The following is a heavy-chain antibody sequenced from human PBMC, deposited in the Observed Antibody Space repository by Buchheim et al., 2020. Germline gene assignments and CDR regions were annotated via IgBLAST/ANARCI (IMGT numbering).Heavy chain of an antibody. V-gene: IGHV3-7*01. D-gene: IGHD6-25*01. J-gene: IGHJ4*02. CDR3: AGGRAADY. Sequence: EVQLVESGGGLVQPGGSLRLSCAASGFTSSNFWMTWVRQAPGKGLEWVANIRQDGDEMYYVDSVKGRFTISRNNAKNSVYLQMNSLRAEDTAVYYCAGGRAADYWGRGTL. CDR2: IRQDGDEM. CDR1: GFTSSNFW.